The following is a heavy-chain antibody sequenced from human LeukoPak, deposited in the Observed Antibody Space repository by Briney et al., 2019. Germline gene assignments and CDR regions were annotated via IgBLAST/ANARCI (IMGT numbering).Heavy chain of an antibody. CDR1: GFTFDDSA. J-gene: IGHJ6*02. V-gene: IGHV3-9*01. CDR2: ITWNSNHI. Sequence: PGRSLRLSCAASGFTFDDSAMHWVRRAPGKGLEWVSGITWNSNHIGYADSVKGRFTISRDNAKNSLYLQMNSLRGEDTALYYCAKQLTYGDYPNYDYYDMDVWGQGTTVTVSS. CDR3: AKQLTYGDYPNYDYYDMDV. D-gene: IGHD4-17*01.